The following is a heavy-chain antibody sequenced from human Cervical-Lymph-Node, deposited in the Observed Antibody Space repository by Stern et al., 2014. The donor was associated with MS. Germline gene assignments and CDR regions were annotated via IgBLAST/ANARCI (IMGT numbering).Heavy chain of an antibody. Sequence: VQLVQSGAEVKKPGASLQISCKPSGYSFTIYYIAWVRQMPGQGLEWRVVIYPYDNDTTYSPSCQGQFTSSADKSITTAYLQWSSLRAWDTAMYYCARHVQGFDYWGQGTLVTVSS. V-gene: IGHV5-51*01. J-gene: IGHJ4*02. CDR1: GYSFTIYY. CDR3: ARHVQGFDY. CDR2: IYPYDNDT.